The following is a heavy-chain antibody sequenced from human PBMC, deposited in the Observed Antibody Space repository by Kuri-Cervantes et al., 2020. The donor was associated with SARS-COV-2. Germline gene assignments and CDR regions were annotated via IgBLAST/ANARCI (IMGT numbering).Heavy chain of an antibody. CDR2: IIPIFGTA. Sequence: SVKVFCKASGGTFSSYAISWVRQAPGQGLEWMGGIIPIFGTANYAQKFQGRVTITTDESTSTAYMELSSLRSEDTAVYYCARAVTDDSSGYKYYFDYWGQGTLVTVSS. CDR3: ARAVTDDSSGYKYYFDY. J-gene: IGHJ4*02. CDR1: GGTFSSYA. V-gene: IGHV1-69*05. D-gene: IGHD3-22*01.